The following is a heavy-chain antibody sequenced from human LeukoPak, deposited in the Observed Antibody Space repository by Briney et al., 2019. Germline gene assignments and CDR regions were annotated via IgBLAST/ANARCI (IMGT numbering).Heavy chain of an antibody. CDR3: ARVEDYDILTGFDY. V-gene: IGHV3-7*01. CDR2: IKQDGREK. Sequence: GGSLRLSCAASGFSFSTYWMSWVRQAPGKGLEWVANIKQDGREKYYVDSVKGRFTISRDNAKNSLYLQMNSLRAEDTAVYYCARVEDYDILTGFDYWGQGTLVTVSS. J-gene: IGHJ4*02. D-gene: IGHD3-9*01. CDR1: GFSFSTYW.